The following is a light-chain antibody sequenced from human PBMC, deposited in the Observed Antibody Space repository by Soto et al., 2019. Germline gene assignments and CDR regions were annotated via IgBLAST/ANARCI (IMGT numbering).Light chain of an antibody. Sequence: QSVLTQPPSASGTPGQRVSISCSGGDSNIGSNPVNWYQQLPGTAPKLLIYGNIVRPSGVPDRFSGSKSGTSASLAISGPQSEDEADYYCAAWDDSLSGWMFGGGTKLT. CDR2: GNI. V-gene: IGLV1-44*01. CDR1: DSNIGSNP. CDR3: AAWDDSLSGWM. J-gene: IGLJ3*02.